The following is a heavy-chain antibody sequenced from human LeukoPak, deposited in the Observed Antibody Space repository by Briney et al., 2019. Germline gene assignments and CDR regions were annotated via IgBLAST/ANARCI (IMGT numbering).Heavy chain of an antibody. Sequence: SETLSLTCTVSGGSISSHYWSWIRQPPGKGLEWIGEINHSGSTNYNPSPKSRVTISVDTSKNQFSLKLSSVTAADTAVYYCARLWFGEIGDYWGQGTLVTVSS. D-gene: IGHD3-10*01. CDR3: ARLWFGEIGDY. J-gene: IGHJ4*02. V-gene: IGHV4-34*01. CDR1: GGSISSHY. CDR2: INHSGST.